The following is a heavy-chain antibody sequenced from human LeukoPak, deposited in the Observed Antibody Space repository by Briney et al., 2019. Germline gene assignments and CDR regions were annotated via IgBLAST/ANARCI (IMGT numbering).Heavy chain of an antibody. CDR3: AKVQLERRGYFDY. Sequence: GGSLRLSCAASGFTFSSYSMNWVRQAPGKGLEWVSSISSSSSYIYYADSVKGRFTISRDNAKNSLYLQMNSLRAEDTAVYYCAKVQLERRGYFDYWGQGTLVAVSS. J-gene: IGHJ4*02. D-gene: IGHD1-1*01. CDR1: GFTFSSYS. V-gene: IGHV3-21*01. CDR2: ISSSSSYI.